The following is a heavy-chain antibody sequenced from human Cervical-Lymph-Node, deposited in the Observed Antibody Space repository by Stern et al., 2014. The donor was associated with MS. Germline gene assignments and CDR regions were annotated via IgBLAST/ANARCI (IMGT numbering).Heavy chain of an antibody. Sequence: QVQLVESGPGLVKPSEALSLTCSVSGDSIGTYYWAWIRQAPGKGLEWIGDISYTGSTNYNPSLKSRVTISVDASKNQFSLKLNSVTAADTAIYFCARVFTGGFRSGGMDVWGQGTTCTVSS. V-gene: IGHV4-59*01. CDR1: GDSIGTYY. CDR3: ARVFTGGFRSGGMDV. CDR2: ISYTGST. J-gene: IGHJ6*02. D-gene: IGHD7-27*01.